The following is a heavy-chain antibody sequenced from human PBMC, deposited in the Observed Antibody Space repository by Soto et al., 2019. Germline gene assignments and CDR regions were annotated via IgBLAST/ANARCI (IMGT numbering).Heavy chain of an antibody. CDR1: GYTFTSYA. D-gene: IGHD2-21*02. V-gene: IGHV1-3*01. CDR2: INAGNGNT. Sequence: QVQLVQSGAEVKKPGASVKVSSKASGYTFTSYAMYWVRQAPGQRLEWMGWINAGNGNTKYSQKFQGRHTITRDTTASTANMEMSSLRSEDTAVYYCARSIVVVTAADYWGQGTLVTVSS. CDR3: ARSIVVVTAADY. J-gene: IGHJ4*02.